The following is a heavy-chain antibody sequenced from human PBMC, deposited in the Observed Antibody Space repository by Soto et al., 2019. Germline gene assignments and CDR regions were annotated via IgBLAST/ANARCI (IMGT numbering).Heavy chain of an antibody. Sequence: GGSLRLSCAASGFTFSSYWMSWVRQAPGKGLEWVANIKQDGSEKYYVDSVKGRFTISRDNAKNSLYLQMNSLRAEDTAVYYCARDYRTIRGAYYDFWGGYNYYYYYGMDVWGQGTTVTVSS. D-gene: IGHD3-3*01. CDR1: GFTFSSYW. J-gene: IGHJ6*02. V-gene: IGHV3-7*01. CDR2: IKQDGSEK. CDR3: ARDYRTIRGAYYDFWGGYNYYYYYGMDV.